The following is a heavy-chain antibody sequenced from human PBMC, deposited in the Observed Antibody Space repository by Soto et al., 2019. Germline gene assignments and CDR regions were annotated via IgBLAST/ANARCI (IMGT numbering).Heavy chain of an antibody. Sequence: SETLSLTCAVYGGSFSGYYWSWIRQPPGKGLEWIGEINHSGSTNYNPSLKSRVTISVDTSKNQFSLKLSPVTAADTAVYYCARGALVVPAASPTYYYYGMDVWGQGTTVTSP. CDR1: GGSFSGYY. CDR3: ARGALVVPAASPTYYYYGMDV. D-gene: IGHD2-2*01. V-gene: IGHV4-34*01. J-gene: IGHJ6*02. CDR2: INHSGST.